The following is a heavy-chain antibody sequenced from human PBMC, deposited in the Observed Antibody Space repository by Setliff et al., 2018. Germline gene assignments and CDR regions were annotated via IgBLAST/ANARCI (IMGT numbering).Heavy chain of an antibody. D-gene: IGHD3-10*01. Sequence: GASVKVSCKASGYTFTSYSMHWVRQAPGQSLEWMGWINAGNGNTKYSQKFQGRVTITRDTSASTAYMELSSLRSEDTAVYFCAGVLRDYYGSGSYYNWFDPWGQGTLVTVS. CDR2: INAGNGNT. CDR3: AGVLRDYYGSGSYYNWFDP. J-gene: IGHJ5*02. V-gene: IGHV1-3*01. CDR1: GYTFTSYS.